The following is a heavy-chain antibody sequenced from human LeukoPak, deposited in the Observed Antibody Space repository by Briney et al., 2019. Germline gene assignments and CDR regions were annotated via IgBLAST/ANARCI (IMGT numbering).Heavy chain of an antibody. CDR2: ISAYNVNT. Sequence: ASVKVSCKASGYTFTSYGISWVRQAPGQGLEWMGWISAYNVNTNYAQKLQGRVTMTTDTSTSTAYMELTSLRSDDTAVYYCARDGDIVVVVAANYFDYWGQGTLVTVSS. V-gene: IGHV1-18*04. CDR3: ARDGDIVVVVAANYFDY. J-gene: IGHJ4*02. CDR1: GYTFTSYG. D-gene: IGHD2-15*01.